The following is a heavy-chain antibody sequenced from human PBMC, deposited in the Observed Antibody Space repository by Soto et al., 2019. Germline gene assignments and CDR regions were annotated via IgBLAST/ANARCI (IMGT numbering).Heavy chain of an antibody. V-gene: IGHV3-33*01. CDR3: SRDADTSCYFSYFDQ. D-gene: IGHD3-22*01. CDR1: GFTFSYYG. J-gene: IGHJ4*02. CDR2: IWHDASKK. Sequence: QVQLVESGGGVVQPGRSLRLSCATSGFTFSYYGMNWVRQAPGKGLEWVAGIWHDASKKYYQDSWKGRFTVSRDNTKKTLYLQLNSLTAEDTALYYCSRDADTSCYFSYFDQWGQGTLVSVPS.